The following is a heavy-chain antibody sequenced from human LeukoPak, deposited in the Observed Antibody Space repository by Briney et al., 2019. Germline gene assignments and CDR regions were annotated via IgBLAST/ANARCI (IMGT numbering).Heavy chain of an antibody. CDR1: GYTFTGYY. CDR3: ARGHPRRYYGMDV. Sequence: ASVKASCKASGYTFTGYYMHWVRQAPGQGLEWMGWINPNSGGTNYAQKFQGRVTMTRDTSISTAYMELSRLRSDDTAVYYCARGHPRRYYGMDVWGQGTTVTVSS. V-gene: IGHV1-2*02. CDR2: INPNSGGT. J-gene: IGHJ6*02.